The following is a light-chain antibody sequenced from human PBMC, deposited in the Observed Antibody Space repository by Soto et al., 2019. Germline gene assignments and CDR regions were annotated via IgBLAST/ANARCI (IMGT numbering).Light chain of an antibody. V-gene: IGKV3-15*01. Sequence: EIVMTQSPATLSVSPGERVTLSCRASQSVFSSLAWYQQNPGQAPRLLIYGAATRATGIPARVSGSGSGTDFTISISGLQSLDVAGYCCQQYHTWPAFVRGTRVEIK. CDR1: QSVFSS. J-gene: IGKJ4*01. CDR3: QQYHTWPA. CDR2: GAA.